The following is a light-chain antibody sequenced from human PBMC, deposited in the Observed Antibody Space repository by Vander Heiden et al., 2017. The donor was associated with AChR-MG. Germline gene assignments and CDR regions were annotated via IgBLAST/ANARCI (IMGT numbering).Light chain of an antibody. V-gene: IGLV2-14*03. CDR1: SRDVGGYNY. CDR3: SSYTSRSTLV. J-gene: IGLJ3*02. CDR2: DVC. Sequence: HSALTPPLSAPGSPRQLITISCPGTSRDVGGYNYVSWYQQQPGKAPKLVIYDVCSRPSGVSSRFSGSKSGNTASLTISGLQAEDEADYYCSSYTSRSTLVFGGVTKLTVL.